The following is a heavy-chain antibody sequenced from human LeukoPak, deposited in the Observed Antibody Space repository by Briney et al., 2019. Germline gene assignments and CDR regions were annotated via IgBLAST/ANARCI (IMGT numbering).Heavy chain of an antibody. V-gene: IGHV4-4*02. CDR2: INHSGSP. CDR3: ARVNINNWHSCDY. J-gene: IGHJ4*02. Sequence: SETLSLTCAVSGGSISSNNWWGWVRQPPGKGLEWIGEINHSGSPNYNPSLKSRVTISVDKSRNHFSLNLSSVTAADTAVYYCARVNINNWHSCDYWGQGTLVTVSS. D-gene: IGHD1-1*01. CDR1: GGSISSNNW.